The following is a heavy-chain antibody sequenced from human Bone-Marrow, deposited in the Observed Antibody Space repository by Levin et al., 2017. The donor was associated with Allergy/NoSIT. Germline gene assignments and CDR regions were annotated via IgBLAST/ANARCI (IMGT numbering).Heavy chain of an antibody. CDR3: ATYHASTGDYYPYFDY. V-gene: IGHV3-23*01. D-gene: IGHD3-22*01. CDR2: IDASGHTR. J-gene: IGHJ4*02. CDR1: GFTFSNYA. Sequence: GGSLRLSCAASGFTFSNYAMTWVRQAPEKGLEWVSTIDASGHTRFYSDSVKGRFTISRANSRNTLYLQMNNLRTEDTAVYYCATYHASTGDYYPYFDYWGQGTLVSVSS.